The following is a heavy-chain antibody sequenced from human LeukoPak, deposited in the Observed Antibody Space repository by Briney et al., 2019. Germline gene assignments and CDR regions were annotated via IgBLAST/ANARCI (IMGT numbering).Heavy chain of an antibody. J-gene: IGHJ6*02. CDR1: GGSISSSSYY. CDR2: IYYSGST. V-gene: IGHV4-39*07. Sequence: PSETLSLTCTVSGGSISSSSYYWGWIRQPPGKGLEWLGSIYYSGSTYYNPSLKSRVTISVDTSKNQLSLKLTSVTAAASAIFYCARVGLRLDMDVWGQGTTVTVSS. CDR3: ARVGLRLDMDV. D-gene: IGHD3-16*01.